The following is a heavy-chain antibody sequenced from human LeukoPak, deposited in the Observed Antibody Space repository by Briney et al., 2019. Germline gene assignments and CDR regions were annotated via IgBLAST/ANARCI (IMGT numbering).Heavy chain of an antibody. CDR2: IYYSGST. CDR3: ARAAYYDFWSGYSLAY. Sequence: SETLSLTCTVSGGSISSHYWSWIRQPPGKGLEWIGYIYYSGSTNYNPSLKSRVTISVDTSKNQFSLKLSSVTAADTAVHYCARAAYYDFWSGYSLAYWGQGTLVTVSS. D-gene: IGHD3-3*01. J-gene: IGHJ4*02. CDR1: GGSISSHY. V-gene: IGHV4-59*11.